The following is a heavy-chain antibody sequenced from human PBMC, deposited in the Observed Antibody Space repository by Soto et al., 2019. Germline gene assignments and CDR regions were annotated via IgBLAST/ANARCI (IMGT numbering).Heavy chain of an antibody. Sequence: EVQLLESGGGSVQPGGSLRLSCAASGFTFSSYGMTFSSYAMSWVRQAPGKGLEWVSTISGSGDSTYYADSVKVRFTISSDNSKNTLFLQMNSLRAGDTALYSCAKFRENYQGSGSRTYYFYGMDVWGQGTTVTVSS. CDR3: AKFRENYQGSGSRTYYFYGMDV. J-gene: IGHJ6*02. CDR2: ISGSGDST. V-gene: IGHV3-23*01. CDR1: GFTFSSYGMTFSSYA. D-gene: IGHD3-10*01.